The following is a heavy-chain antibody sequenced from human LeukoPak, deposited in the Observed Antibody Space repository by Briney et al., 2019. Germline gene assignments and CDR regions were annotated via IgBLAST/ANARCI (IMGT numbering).Heavy chain of an antibody. J-gene: IGHJ6*02. CDR3: ARAREDRYDYNGMDV. Sequence: SETLSLTCTVSGDSISSYYWSWIRQPPGKGLEWIGYIYYSGSTNYNPSLKSRVTISVDTSKNQFSLKLSSVTAADTAVYYCARAREDRYDYNGMDVWGQGTTVTVSS. CDR2: IYYSGST. V-gene: IGHV4-59*01. CDR1: GDSISSYY.